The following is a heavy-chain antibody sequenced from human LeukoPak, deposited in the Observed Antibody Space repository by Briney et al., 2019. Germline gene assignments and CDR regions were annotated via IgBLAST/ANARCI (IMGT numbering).Heavy chain of an antibody. CDR3: ARDRATMVRGVIRAFDI. V-gene: IGHV4-61*01. CDR1: GVSVSSGSYY. D-gene: IGHD3-10*01. Sequence: SETLSLTCTVSGVSVSSGSYYWSWLRQPPGKGLEWIGYIYYSGSTNYNPSLKSRVTISVDTSKNQFSLKLSSVTAADTAVYYCARDRATMVRGVIRAFDIWGQGTMVTVSS. CDR2: IYYSGST. J-gene: IGHJ3*02.